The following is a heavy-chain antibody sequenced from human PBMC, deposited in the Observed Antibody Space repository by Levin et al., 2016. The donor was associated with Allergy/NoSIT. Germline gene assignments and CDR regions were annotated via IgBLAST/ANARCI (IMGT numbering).Heavy chain of an antibody. Sequence: GESLKISCAASGLTFSNYYMAWVRQAPGKGLEWVANIKQDGSHKNYVDSVKGRFTISRDNAKNSLYLQMNSLRADDTAIYYCARDDSVDYWGQGTLVTVSS. CDR3: ARDDSVDY. CDR2: IKQDGSHK. CDR1: GLTFSNYY. V-gene: IGHV3-7*01. J-gene: IGHJ4*02. D-gene: IGHD2-21*02.